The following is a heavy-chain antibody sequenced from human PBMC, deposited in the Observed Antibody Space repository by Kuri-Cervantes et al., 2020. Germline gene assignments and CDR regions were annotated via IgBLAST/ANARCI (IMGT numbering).Heavy chain of an antibody. D-gene: IGHD6-13*01. Sequence: ASVKVSCKASGYTFTSYGISWVRQVPGQGLEWMGWINPNSGGTNYAQKFQGRVTMTRDTSISTAYMELSRLRSDDTAVYYCARPKKGQQGVLRFDYWGQGTLVTVSS. J-gene: IGHJ4*02. V-gene: IGHV1-2*02. CDR1: GYTFTSYG. CDR2: INPNSGGT. CDR3: ARPKKGQQGVLRFDY.